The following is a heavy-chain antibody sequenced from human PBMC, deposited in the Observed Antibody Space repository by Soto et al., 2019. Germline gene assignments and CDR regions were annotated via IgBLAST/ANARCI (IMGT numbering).Heavy chain of an antibody. D-gene: IGHD3-22*01. Sequence: SETLSLTCAVYGGSFSGYYWSWVRQPPGKGLEWIGEINHSGSTNYNPSLKSRVTISVDTSKNQFSLKLSSVTAADTAVYYCARPPTYYYDSSGYYPGSSFDIWGQGTMVTVSS. CDR3: ARPPTYYYDSSGYYPGSSFDI. V-gene: IGHV4-34*01. CDR2: INHSGST. J-gene: IGHJ3*02. CDR1: GGSFSGYY.